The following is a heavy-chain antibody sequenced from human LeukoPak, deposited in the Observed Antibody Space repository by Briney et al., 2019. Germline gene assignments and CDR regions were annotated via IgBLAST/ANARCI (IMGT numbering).Heavy chain of an antibody. CDR1: GYAFTSYY. CDR2: INPNSGGT. CDR3: ARELVVPAALPPYYYYYYGMDV. J-gene: IGHJ6*02. Sequence: ASVKVSCKASGYAFTSYYMHWVRQAPGQGLEWMGWINPNSGGTNYAQKFQGWVTMTRDTSISTAYMELSRLRSDDTAVYYCARELVVPAALPPYYYYYYGMDVWGQGTTVTVSS. V-gene: IGHV1-2*04. D-gene: IGHD2-2*01.